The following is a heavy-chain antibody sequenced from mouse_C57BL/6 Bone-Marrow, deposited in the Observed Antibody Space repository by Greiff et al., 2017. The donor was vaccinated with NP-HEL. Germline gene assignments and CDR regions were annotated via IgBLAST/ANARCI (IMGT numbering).Heavy chain of an antibody. CDR1: GYTFTSYW. CDR2: IYPGSGST. V-gene: IGHV1-55*01. CDR3: ASYYGSSYDWYFDV. D-gene: IGHD1-1*01. Sequence: VQLQQPGAELVKPGASVKMSCKASGYTFTSYWITWVKQRPGQGLEWIGDIYPGSGSTNYNEKFKSKATLTVDTSSSTAYMQLSSLTSEDSAVYYCASYYGSSYDWYFDVWGTGTTVTVSS. J-gene: IGHJ1*03.